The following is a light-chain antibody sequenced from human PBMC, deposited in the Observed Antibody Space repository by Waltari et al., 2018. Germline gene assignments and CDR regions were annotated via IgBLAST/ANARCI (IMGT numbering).Light chain of an antibody. V-gene: IGKV3-15*01. CDR2: DAS. CDR1: QSVSSN. CDR3: QQYNNWPLT. Sequence: EIVMTQSPGTLSVSPGERASLSCRSIQSVSSNLAWYQQKPGQAPRLLIYDASTAVTGIPARFSVSAYGTEFTLTISSLQSEDFAVYYCQQYNNWPLTFGQGTKVEIK. J-gene: IGKJ1*01.